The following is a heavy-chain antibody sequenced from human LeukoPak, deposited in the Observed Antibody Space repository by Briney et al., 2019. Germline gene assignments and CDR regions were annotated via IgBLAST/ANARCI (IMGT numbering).Heavy chain of an antibody. V-gene: IGHV4-4*07. D-gene: IGHD6-19*01. CDR3: ARGLPVGWLVQSGFFDY. Sequence: SETLSLTCTVSGGSISSYYWSWIRQPAGKGLEWIGRIYTSGSTNYNPSLKSRVTISVDTSKNQFSLKLSSVTAADTAVYYCARGLPVGWLVQSGFFDYWGQGTLVTVSS. J-gene: IGHJ4*02. CDR2: IYTSGST. CDR1: GGSISSYY.